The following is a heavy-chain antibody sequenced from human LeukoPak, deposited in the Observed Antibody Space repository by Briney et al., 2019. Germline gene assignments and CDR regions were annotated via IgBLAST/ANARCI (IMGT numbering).Heavy chain of an antibody. CDR1: GLSISNDW. CDR2: VKSKSAGEPT. J-gene: IGHJ4*02. CDR3: TLIQGWGSGSYYRDF. D-gene: IGHD3-10*01. Sequence: PGGSLRLSCAASGLSISNDWMSWVRQAPGKGLEWFPRVKSKSAGEPTDYAAPVKGRFTISRDDSKNTLYLRMNSLRTEDTAVYYCTLIQGWGSGSYYRDFWGQGTLVTVSS. V-gene: IGHV3-15*01.